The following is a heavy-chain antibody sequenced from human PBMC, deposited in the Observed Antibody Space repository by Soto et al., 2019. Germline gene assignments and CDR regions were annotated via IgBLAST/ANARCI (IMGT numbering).Heavy chain of an antibody. J-gene: IGHJ3*02. V-gene: IGHV1-46*01. CDR3: SRANIYYDSSGYRKDAFDI. Sequence: GASVKVSCKASGYTFTSYYMHWVRQAPGQGPQWMGIINPTGGSTSYAQKFQGRVTMTSDTSTSTVYMELSRLISEDTAVYFCSRANIYYDSSGYRKDAFDIWGQGTKVTVSS. D-gene: IGHD3-22*01. CDR2: INPTGGST. CDR1: GYTFTSYY.